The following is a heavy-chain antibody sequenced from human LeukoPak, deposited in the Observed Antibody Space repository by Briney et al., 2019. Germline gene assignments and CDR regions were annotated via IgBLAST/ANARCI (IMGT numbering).Heavy chain of an antibody. CDR3: ARLPYYYDSSGYSYYYYTDV. CDR2: IYPGDSDT. V-gene: IGHV5-51*01. CDR1: GYSFTSYW. D-gene: IGHD3-22*01. Sequence: GESLKISCKGSGYSFTSYWIGWVRQMPGKGLEWMGIIYPGDSDTRYSPSFQGQVTISADKSISTAYLQWSSLKASDTAMYYCARLPYYYDSSGYSYYYYTDVWGKGTTVTVSS. J-gene: IGHJ6*03.